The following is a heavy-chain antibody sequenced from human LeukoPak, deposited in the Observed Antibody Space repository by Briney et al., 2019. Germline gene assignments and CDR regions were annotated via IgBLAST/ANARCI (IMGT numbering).Heavy chain of an antibody. J-gene: IGHJ4*02. CDR1: GFTFISYG. CDR2: MSYDGSNK. D-gene: IGHD3-3*01. Sequence: GGSLRLSCAVSGFTFISYGIHWVRQAPGKGLEWVAFMSYDGSNKCYADSVKGRFTISRDNSRNTPFLQMNSLRPEDTAAYSCAKERGSRFDFWSGFDYWGQGTLVTVSS. V-gene: IGHV3-30*18. CDR3: AKERGSRFDFWSGFDY.